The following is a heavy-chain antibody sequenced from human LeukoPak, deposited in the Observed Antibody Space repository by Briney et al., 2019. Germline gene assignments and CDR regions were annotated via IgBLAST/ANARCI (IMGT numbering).Heavy chain of an antibody. D-gene: IGHD6-13*01. CDR2: INHNSGGT. Sequence: AAVKVSCKASGYTFTGYYMHWVRQAPGQGLEWMGWINHNSGGTNYAQKFQGRVTMTRDTSISTAYMELSRLRSDDTAVYYCARDRIAAAGPPGMDVWGQGTTVTVSS. CDR1: GYTFTGYY. J-gene: IGHJ6*02. V-gene: IGHV1-2*02. CDR3: ARDRIAAAGPPGMDV.